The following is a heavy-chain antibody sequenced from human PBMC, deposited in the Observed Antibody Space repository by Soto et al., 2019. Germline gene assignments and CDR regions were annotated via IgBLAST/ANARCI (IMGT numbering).Heavy chain of an antibody. J-gene: IGHJ4*02. CDR3: ASAQGPAAASLFAAGHFDY. V-gene: IGHV3-33*01. Sequence: QVQLVESGGGVVQPGRSLRLSCAASGFTFSSYGMHWVRQAPGKGLEWVAVIWYDGSNKYYADSVKGRFTISRDNSKNTLYLQMNSLRAEDTAVYYCASAQGPAAASLFAAGHFDYWGQGTLVTVSS. CDR1: GFTFSSYG. D-gene: IGHD6-13*01. CDR2: IWYDGSNK.